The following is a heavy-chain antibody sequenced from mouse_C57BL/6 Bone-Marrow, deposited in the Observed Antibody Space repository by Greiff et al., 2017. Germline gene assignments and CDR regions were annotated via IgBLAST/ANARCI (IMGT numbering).Heavy chain of an antibody. CDR3: ARGDYDAFAY. V-gene: IGHV1-69*01. CDR2: IDPSDSYT. D-gene: IGHD2-4*01. J-gene: IGHJ3*01. CDR1: GYTFTSYW. Sequence: VKLQQPGAELVMPGASVKLSCKASGYTFTSYWMHWVKQRPGQGLEWIGEIDPSDSYTNYNQKFKGKSTLTVDKSSSTAYMQLSSLTSEDSAVYYCARGDYDAFAYWGQGTLVTVSA.